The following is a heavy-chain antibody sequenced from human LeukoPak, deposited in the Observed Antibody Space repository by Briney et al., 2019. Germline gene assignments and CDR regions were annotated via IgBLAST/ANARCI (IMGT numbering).Heavy chain of an antibody. J-gene: IGHJ4*02. CDR3: ARDSGSVRYFDY. D-gene: IGHD6-25*01. CDR2: ISSSSSYI. V-gene: IGHV3-21*01. Sequence: GGSLRLSCAASGFTFSSYSMNWVRQAPGKGLEWVSSISSSSSYIYYADSLKGRFTISGDNAKNSLYLQMNSLRAEDTAVYYCARDSGSVRYFDYWGQGTLVTVSS. CDR1: GFTFSSYS.